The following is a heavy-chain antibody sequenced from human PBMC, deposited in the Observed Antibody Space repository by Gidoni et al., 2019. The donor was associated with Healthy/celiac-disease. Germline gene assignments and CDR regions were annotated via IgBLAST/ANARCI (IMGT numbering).Heavy chain of an antibody. D-gene: IGHD3-9*01. J-gene: IGHJ2*01. V-gene: IGHV4-30-2*01. CDR2: IYHSGST. CDR1: GGSISSGGYS. Sequence: LQLQESGSGLVKPSQTLSLTCAVSGGSISSGGYSWSWIRQPPGKGLEWIGYIYHSGSTYYNPSLKSRVTISVDRSKNQFSLKLSSVTAADTAVYYCARTYYDILTGTRRYFDLWGRGTLVTVSS. CDR3: ARTYYDILTGTRRYFDL.